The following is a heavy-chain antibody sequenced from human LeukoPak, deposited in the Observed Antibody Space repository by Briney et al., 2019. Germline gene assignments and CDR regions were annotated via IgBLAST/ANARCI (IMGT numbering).Heavy chain of an antibody. J-gene: IGHJ5*02. D-gene: IGHD6-13*01. V-gene: IGHV4-34*01. CDR1: GGSFSGYY. CDR2: INHSGST. Sequence: SETLSLTCAVYGGSFSGYYWSWIRQPPGKGLEWIEEINHSGSTNYNPSLKSRVTISVDTSKNQFSLKLSSVTAADTAVYYCARGHIAAAGTDWFDPWGQGTLVTVSS. CDR3: ARGHIAAAGTDWFDP.